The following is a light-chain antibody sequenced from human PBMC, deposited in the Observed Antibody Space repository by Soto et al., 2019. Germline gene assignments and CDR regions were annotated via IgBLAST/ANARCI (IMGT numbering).Light chain of an antibody. CDR3: QQYYSTPYT. V-gene: IGKV4-1*01. J-gene: IGKJ2*01. CDR2: WAS. CDR1: QSVLYSSNNKNY. Sequence: DIVMTQSPDSLAVSLGVRATINCKSSQSVLYSSNNKNYLAWYQQKPGQPPKLLIYWASTRESGVRDRFSGSGSGTDFTLTISSLQAEDVAVYYCQQYYSTPYTFGQGTKLEIK.